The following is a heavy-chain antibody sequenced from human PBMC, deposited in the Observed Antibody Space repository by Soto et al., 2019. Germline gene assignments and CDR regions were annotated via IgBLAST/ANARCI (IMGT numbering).Heavy chain of an antibody. V-gene: IGHV3-23*01. D-gene: IGHD3-3*01. J-gene: IGHJ5*02. CDR2: ISGTGGRT. Sequence: GGSLRLSCAASGFSFTDFAMSWVRQPPGKGLEWVPSISGTGGRTHYADSVKGRFSISRDNSRNTLSLQMNSLRAEDTALYYCATASECLFGNWSNTRGKGPLVAISS. CDR1: GFSFTDFA. CDR3: ATASECLFGNWSNT.